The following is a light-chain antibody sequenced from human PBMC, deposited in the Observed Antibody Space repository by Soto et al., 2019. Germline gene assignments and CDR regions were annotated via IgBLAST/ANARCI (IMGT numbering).Light chain of an antibody. J-gene: IGKJ4*01. CDR2: GAS. V-gene: IGKV3-15*01. Sequence: EIVMTPSPATLSVSPGERATLSCRASQSVSSTLAWYQRKPGQAPRLLIYGASTRATGIPARFSGSGSGTEFTLTISSLQSEDFAVYYCQKYNNWPLNCGGGTKGDIK. CDR3: QKYNNWPLN. CDR1: QSVSST.